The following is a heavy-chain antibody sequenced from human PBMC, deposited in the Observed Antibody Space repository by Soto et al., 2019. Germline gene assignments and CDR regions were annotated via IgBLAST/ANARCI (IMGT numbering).Heavy chain of an antibody. CDR2: IIPILGIA. J-gene: IGHJ4*02. Sequence: PSVKVSCKASGGTFSSYAISWVRQAPGQGLEWMGGIIPILGIANYAQKFQGRVTITADKSTSTAYMELSSLRSEDTAVYYCARSPYCGGDCYSDFDYWGQGTLVTVSS. CDR3: ARSPYCGGDCYSDFDY. V-gene: IGHV1-69*10. D-gene: IGHD2-21*02. CDR1: GGTFSSYA.